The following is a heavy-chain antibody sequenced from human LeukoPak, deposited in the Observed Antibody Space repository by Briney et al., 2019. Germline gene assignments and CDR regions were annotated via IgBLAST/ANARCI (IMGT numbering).Heavy chain of an antibody. V-gene: IGHV3-21*06. CDR2: ITSGGTYT. D-gene: IGHD3-9*01. Sequence: GGSLRLSWAASGFTFSTYNMNWVRQAPGKGLEWVSSITSGGTYTYYADSVKGRFTTSRDNAKNSLSLQLSSLRAEDTAVYYCARGHYDILTASYKWTPDYWGQGILVTVSS. CDR1: GFTFSTYN. CDR3: ARGHYDILTASYKWTPDY. J-gene: IGHJ4*02.